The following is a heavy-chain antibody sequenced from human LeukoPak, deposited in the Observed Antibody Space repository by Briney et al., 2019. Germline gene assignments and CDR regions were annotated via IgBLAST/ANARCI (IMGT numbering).Heavy chain of an antibody. D-gene: IGHD6-19*01. CDR1: GFIFSSYA. Sequence: PGGSLRLSCAASGFIFSSYAMHWVRQAPGKGLEYVSAISSNGGSTYYANSVKGRFTISRDNSKNTLYLQMGSLRAEDMAVYYCASIGPPSSGDDYWGQGTLVTVSS. V-gene: IGHV3-64*01. J-gene: IGHJ4*02. CDR2: ISSNGGST. CDR3: ASIGPPSSGDDY.